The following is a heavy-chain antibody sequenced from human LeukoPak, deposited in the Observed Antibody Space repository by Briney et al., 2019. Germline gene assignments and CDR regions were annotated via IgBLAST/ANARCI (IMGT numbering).Heavy chain of an antibody. CDR2: ISGSGGST. V-gene: IGHV3-23*01. Sequence: PGGSLRLSCVASGFTFSSYAMSWVRQAPGKGLEWVSAISGSGGSTYYADSVKGRFTISRDNSKNTLYLQMNSLRAEDTAVYYCAKALSPYFDWVYGRYDMDVWGQGTTVTVSS. CDR1: GFTFSSYA. J-gene: IGHJ6*02. CDR3: AKALSPYFDWVYGRYDMDV. D-gene: IGHD3-9*01.